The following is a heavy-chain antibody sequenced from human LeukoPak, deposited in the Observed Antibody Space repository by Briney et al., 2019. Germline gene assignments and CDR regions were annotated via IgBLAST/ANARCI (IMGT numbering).Heavy chain of an antibody. Sequence: SETLSLTCAGSGYSISGGYYWGWIRQPPGKGLEWIGSIYRRGSTYYNPSLKSRVTISVDTSKNQISLKLSSVTAADTAVYYCAGWFGELLSLFTYWGHGTLVTVSS. CDR2: IYRRGST. D-gene: IGHD3-10*01. J-gene: IGHJ4*01. CDR3: AGWFGELLSLFTY. V-gene: IGHV4-38-2*01. CDR1: GYSISGGYY.